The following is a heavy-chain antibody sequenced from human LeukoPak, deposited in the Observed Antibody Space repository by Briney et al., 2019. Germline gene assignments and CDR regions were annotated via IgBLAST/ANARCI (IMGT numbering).Heavy chain of an antibody. CDR2: INSDGST. CDR1: GFTFSSYW. Sequence: GGSLRLSCAASGFTFSSYWMHWVRQAPGKELVWVSRINSDGSTTYADSVKGRFTISRDNAKNTLYLQMDSLRGEDTAVYYCARVPHGEGYFDSWGQGTLVTVSS. J-gene: IGHJ4*02. V-gene: IGHV3-74*03. CDR3: ARVPHGEGYFDS.